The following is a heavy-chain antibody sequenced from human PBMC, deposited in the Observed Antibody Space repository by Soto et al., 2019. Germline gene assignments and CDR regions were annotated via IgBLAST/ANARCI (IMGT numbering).Heavy chain of an antibody. V-gene: IGHV1-69*01. Sequence: QVQLVQSGAEVKKPGSSVKVSCKASGGTFSSYAISWVRQAPGQGLEWMGGIIPIFGTANYAQKFQGRVTITADESTSTAYMELSSLRSEDTAVYYCASFLARLESAPYYYYGMDVWGQGTTVTVSS. CDR3: ASFLARLESAPYYYYGMDV. J-gene: IGHJ6*02. D-gene: IGHD3-3*02. CDR1: GGTFSSYA. CDR2: IIPIFGTA.